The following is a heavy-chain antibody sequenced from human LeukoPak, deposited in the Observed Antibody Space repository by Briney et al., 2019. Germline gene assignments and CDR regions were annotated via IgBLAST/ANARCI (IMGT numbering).Heavy chain of an antibody. J-gene: IGHJ6*03. CDR1: GFTFSSYS. Sequence: GGSLRLSCAASGFTFSSYSMNWVRQAPGKGLEWVSSISSSSSYIYYADSVKGRFTISRDNAKNSLYLHMNSLRAEDTAVYYCARAPGYDSSGYCLGYYYYYMDVWGKGTTVTVSS. V-gene: IGHV3-21*01. CDR3: ARAPGYDSSGYCLGYYYYYMDV. D-gene: IGHD3-22*01. CDR2: ISSSSSYI.